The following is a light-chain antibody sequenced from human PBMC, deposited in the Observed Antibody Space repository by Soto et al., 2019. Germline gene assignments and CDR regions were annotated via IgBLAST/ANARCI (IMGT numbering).Light chain of an antibody. Sequence: ESVLTQSPATLSLSPGERATLSCRASPSVSNSLAWYQHKPGQAPRLLIYDAFNRATGVPTRFSGSGSGTDFTLIICSLEPEDFAVYYCQQRYRWPPVTFGGGTRVEIK. J-gene: IGKJ4*01. CDR3: QQRYRWPPVT. CDR1: PSVSNS. V-gene: IGKV3-11*01. CDR2: DAF.